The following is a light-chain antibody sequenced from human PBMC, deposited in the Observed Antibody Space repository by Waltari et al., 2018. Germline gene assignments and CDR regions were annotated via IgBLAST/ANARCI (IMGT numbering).Light chain of an antibody. CDR2: GSS. J-gene: IGKJ2*01. V-gene: IGKV3-20*01. CDR1: QSVSINY. Sequence: EIVLTQSPGTLSLSPGERATLSCRASQSVSINYLAWYQQRPGQAPRLLIHGSSSRATGIPDRFSGSGSGTDFTLTISRLEPEDFAVYYCQQYGRSWNTFGQGTKLEIK. CDR3: QQYGRSWNT.